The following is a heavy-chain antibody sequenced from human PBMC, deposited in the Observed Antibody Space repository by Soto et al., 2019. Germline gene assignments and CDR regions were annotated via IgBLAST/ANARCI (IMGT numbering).Heavy chain of an antibody. Sequence: GGSLRLSCAASGFTFSSYAMSWVRQAPGKGLEWVSAISGSGGSTYYADSVKGRFTISRDNSKNTLYLQMNSLRAEDTALYYCAKGGGWIQLWFAFDIWGKGTMVTVSS. D-gene: IGHD5-18*01. CDR2: ISGSGGST. V-gene: IGHV3-23*01. CDR3: AKGGGWIQLWFAFDI. J-gene: IGHJ3*02. CDR1: GFTFSSYA.